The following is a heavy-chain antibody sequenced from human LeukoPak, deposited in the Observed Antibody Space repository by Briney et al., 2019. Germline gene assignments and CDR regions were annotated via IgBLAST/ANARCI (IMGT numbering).Heavy chain of an antibody. D-gene: IGHD6-13*01. J-gene: IGHJ4*02. CDR2: ISGSGGSS. Sequence: GGSLRLSCAASGFTFTSYAMAWVRQAPGKGLEWVSGISGSGGSSNYADSVKGRFTISRDSSKNTLYLQMNSLRAEDTALYSCAKAPYSTSWFYFDSWGQGTLVTVSS. V-gene: IGHV3-23*01. CDR3: AKAPYSTSWFYFDS. CDR1: GFTFTSYA.